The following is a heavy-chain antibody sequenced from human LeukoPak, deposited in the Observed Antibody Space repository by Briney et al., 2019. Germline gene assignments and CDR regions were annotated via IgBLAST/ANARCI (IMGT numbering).Heavy chain of an antibody. D-gene: IGHD5-18*01. CDR1: GFTSSSHA. CDR3: AKDRLDTAMGSGMDV. Sequence: PGGSLNLSCAATGFTSSSHAMSWLRQAPGKAIDCTPAISGSGDSTYYAAYVKGRFTISRDNSKNTLYLQMNSLRAEDTAVYYCAKDRLDTAMGSGMDVWGQETTVTVSS. J-gene: IGHJ6*02. V-gene: IGHV3-23*01. CDR2: ISGSGDST.